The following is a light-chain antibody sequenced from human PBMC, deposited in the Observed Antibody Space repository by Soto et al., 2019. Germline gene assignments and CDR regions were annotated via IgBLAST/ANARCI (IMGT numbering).Light chain of an antibody. CDR2: GAS. CDR1: QTISTY. Sequence: DIQMTQSPSSLSAFVGDRVTIACRASQTISTYLQWYQQKPGKAPNLLIYGASNLQRGVPSRFSGSESGTDFTLTISSLQPEDSASYYCQQSYDTPPMFGQGTKVEIK. J-gene: IGKJ1*01. CDR3: QQSYDTPPM. V-gene: IGKV1-39*01.